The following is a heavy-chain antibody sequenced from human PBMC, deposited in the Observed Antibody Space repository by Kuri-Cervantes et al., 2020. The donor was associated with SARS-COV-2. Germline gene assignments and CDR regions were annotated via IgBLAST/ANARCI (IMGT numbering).Heavy chain of an antibody. CDR1: GESFSGYY. D-gene: IGHD5-12*01. CDR2: VNHRGST. V-gene: IGHV4-34*01. CDR3: ARGNKVATSEYYHYMDV. Sequence: GSLRLSCAFYGESFSGYYWNWIRQSPGKGLEWIGEVNHRGSTNYNPSLKSRVTISVDTSKNQFSLKLRSVTAADTAVYYCARGNKVATSEYYHYMDVWGKGTTVTVSS. J-gene: IGHJ6*03.